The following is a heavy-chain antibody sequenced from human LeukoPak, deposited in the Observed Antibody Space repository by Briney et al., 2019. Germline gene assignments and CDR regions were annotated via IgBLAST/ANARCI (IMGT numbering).Heavy chain of an antibody. V-gene: IGHV4-38-2*01. CDR1: GYFISTGHY. J-gene: IGHJ4*02. CDR3: ARVTNMMFGVGDSFYFDY. D-gene: IGHD3/OR15-3a*01. Sequence: PSETLSLTCAVSGYFISTGHYWGWIRQPPGKGLEWIGSMYHGGNTYYKPSLKSRVTISVDTSKNQFSLNLRSVTAADTAIYYCARVTNMMFGVGDSFYFDYWGQGILVTVSS. CDR2: MYHGGNT.